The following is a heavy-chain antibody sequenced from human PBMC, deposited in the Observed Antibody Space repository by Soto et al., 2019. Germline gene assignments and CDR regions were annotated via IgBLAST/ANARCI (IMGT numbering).Heavy chain of an antibody. CDR1: GYSFTSYW. Sequence: GESLKISCKGSGYSFTSYWISWVRQMPGKGLEWMGRIDPSDSYTNYSPSFQGHVTISADKPISTAYLQWSSLKASDTAMYYCARLYYYGSGSYSSFDYWGQGTLVTVSS. J-gene: IGHJ4*02. V-gene: IGHV5-10-1*01. CDR2: IDPSDSYT. D-gene: IGHD3-10*01. CDR3: ARLYYYGSGSYSSFDY.